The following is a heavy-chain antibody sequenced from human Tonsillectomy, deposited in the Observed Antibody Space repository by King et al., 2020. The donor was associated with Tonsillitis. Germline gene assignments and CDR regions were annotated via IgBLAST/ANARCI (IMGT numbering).Heavy chain of an antibody. J-gene: IGHJ4*02. D-gene: IGHD5-24*01. CDR2: IKQDGSEK. V-gene: IGHV3-7*03. Sequence: ISWVRQAPGRGLEWVASIKQDGSEKDYVDSVKGRFTISRDNAKNSLYLQMNSLRADDTAVYYWGRVGEIEMATIYYFDYWGQGTLVTVSS. CDR3: GRVGEIEMATIYYFDY.